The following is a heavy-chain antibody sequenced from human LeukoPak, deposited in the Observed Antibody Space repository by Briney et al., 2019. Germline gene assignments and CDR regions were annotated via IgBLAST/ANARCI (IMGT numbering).Heavy chain of an antibody. D-gene: IGHD1-14*01. Sequence: GASLQISCQGSGYIFTSYWIGWVRQLPGKGLEWMGIIYPGDSDTRYSPSFQGQVTISADKSISTTYLQWSSLKASDTAMYYCARRVYRTFTYFDYWGQGTLVTVSS. J-gene: IGHJ4*02. CDR2: IYPGDSDT. CDR3: ARRVYRTFTYFDY. CDR1: GYIFTSYW. V-gene: IGHV5-51*01.